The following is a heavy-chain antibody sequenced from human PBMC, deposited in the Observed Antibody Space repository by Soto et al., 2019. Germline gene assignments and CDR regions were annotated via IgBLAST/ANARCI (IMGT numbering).Heavy chain of an antibody. CDR3: ARQRRTTRFDYGMDV. CDR2: IYPGDSDT. Sequence: PGESLKISCKGSGYSFTSYWIGWVRQMPGKGLEWMGIIYPGDSDTRYSPSFQGQVTISANKSISTAYLQWSSLKASDTAMYYCARQRRTTRFDYGMDVWGQGTLVTVSS. D-gene: IGHD3-3*01. CDR1: GYSFTSYW. V-gene: IGHV5-51*01. J-gene: IGHJ6*02.